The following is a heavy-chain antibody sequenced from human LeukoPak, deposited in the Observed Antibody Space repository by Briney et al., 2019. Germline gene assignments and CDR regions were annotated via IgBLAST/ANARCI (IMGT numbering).Heavy chain of an antibody. CDR3: AKAWSSASAPPYFGQ. CDR1: GFNFINYA. CDR2: ITGSGGNT. V-gene: IGHV3-23*01. Sequence: GGSLRLSCAASGFNFINYAMTWVRQAPGKGLEWISSITGSGGNTYNAESVKGRFTISRDNSRNTLYIQMNSLSAEDTAVYFCAKAWSSASAPPYFGQWGQGTLVTVSP. D-gene: IGHD6-25*01. J-gene: IGHJ4*02.